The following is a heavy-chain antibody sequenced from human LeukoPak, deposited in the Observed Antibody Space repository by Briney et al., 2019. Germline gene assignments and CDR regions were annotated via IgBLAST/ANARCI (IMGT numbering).Heavy chain of an antibody. Sequence: ASVKVSCKASGYTFTSYYMHWVRQAPGQGLEWMGIINPSGGSTSYAQKFQGRVTMTTDTSTSTVHMEVRGLRSDDTAMYYCARDVGITVADSFDPWGQGTLVTVSS. D-gene: IGHD6-13*01. CDR1: GYTFTSYY. CDR2: INPSGGST. CDR3: ARDVGITVADSFDP. V-gene: IGHV1-46*01. J-gene: IGHJ5*02.